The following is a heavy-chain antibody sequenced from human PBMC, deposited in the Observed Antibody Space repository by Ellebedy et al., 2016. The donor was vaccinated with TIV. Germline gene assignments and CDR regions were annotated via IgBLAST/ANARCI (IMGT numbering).Heavy chain of an antibody. CDR3: TKEDYLDN. CDR1: GFTFSSAW. V-gene: IGHV3-15*01. D-gene: IGHD3-16*01. CDR2: IKRKTDGETT. Sequence: GESLKISCAASGFTFSSAWMSWVRQAPGKGLEWVGRIKRKTDGETTDYTAPVKGRFTISRDDSKNTLYLQMNSLKTEDTAVYFWTKEDYLDNWGRGTLVTVSS. J-gene: IGHJ4*02.